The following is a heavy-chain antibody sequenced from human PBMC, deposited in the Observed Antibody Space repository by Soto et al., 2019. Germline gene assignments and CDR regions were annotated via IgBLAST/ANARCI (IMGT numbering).Heavy chain of an antibody. V-gene: IGHV4-4*07. CDR3: ARDVGYTGYEQGNPFDL. Sequence: PSETLSLTCSVSGGSISRYYWSWIRQTAGKRLEWIGRMYHNGTTDYNPSLKRRLSMSVDTSKNQFSLRLSSVTAADTALYYCARDVGYTGYEQGNPFDLWGQGTMVT. CDR1: GGSISRYY. CDR2: MYHNGTT. J-gene: IGHJ3*01. D-gene: IGHD5-12*01.